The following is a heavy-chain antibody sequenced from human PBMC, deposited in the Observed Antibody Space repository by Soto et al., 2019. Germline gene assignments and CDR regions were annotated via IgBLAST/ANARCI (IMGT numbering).Heavy chain of an antibody. Sequence: PGGSLRLSCIGPGFRSSDYPLNWVRQAPGQGLEGVANINRRVTTTNYVDSVRGRLSSSRDKTRNSLYFNLNTLRLRDTATYYCVRGTPSPGLDIWGRGTTVTVSS. V-gene: IGHV3-7*03. CDR1: GFRSSDYP. D-gene: IGHD2-15*01. J-gene: IGHJ6*02. CDR2: INRRVTTT. CDR3: VRGTPSPGLDI.